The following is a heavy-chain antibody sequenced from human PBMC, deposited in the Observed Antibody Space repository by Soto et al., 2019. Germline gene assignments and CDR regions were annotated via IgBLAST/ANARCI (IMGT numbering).Heavy chain of an antibody. J-gene: IGHJ2*01. D-gene: IGHD6-13*01. CDR3: AIHVAAAGTKGWYFDL. V-gene: IGHV4-59*08. Sequence: QVQLQESGPGLVKPSETLSLTCTVSGGSISSYDWSWIRQPPGKGLEWIGYIYYSGSTNYNPSLKSRVTISVDTSKNQFSLTLSSVTAADTAVYYCAIHVAAAGTKGWYFDLWGRGTLVTVSS. CDR2: IYYSGST. CDR1: GGSISSYD.